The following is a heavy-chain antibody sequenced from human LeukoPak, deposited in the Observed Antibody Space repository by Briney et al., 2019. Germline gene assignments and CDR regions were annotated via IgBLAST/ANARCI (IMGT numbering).Heavy chain of an antibody. CDR3: ARGLGPYYGPGSYRN. CDR1: GFTFSSYS. V-gene: IGHV3-21*01. D-gene: IGHD3-10*01. CDR2: ISSSSSYI. J-gene: IGHJ4*02. Sequence: GGSLRLSCAASGFTFSSYSMNWVRQAPGKGLEWVSSISSSSSYIYYADSVKGRFTISRDNAKNSLYLQMNSLRAEDTAVYYCARGLGPYYGPGSYRNWGQGTLVTVSS.